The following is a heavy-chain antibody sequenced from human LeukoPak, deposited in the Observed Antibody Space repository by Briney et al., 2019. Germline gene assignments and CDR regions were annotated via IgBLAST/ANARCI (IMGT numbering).Heavy chain of an antibody. CDR1: GFSFSTND. CDR2: ISGRASGGT. Sequence: QAGGSLRLSCAASGFSFSTNDMSWVRQAPGKGLEWVSAISGRASGGTTYDDSVKGRFTISRDNSKRTLHLQMNSLRAEHTAVYYCAKVKPHWYFHNWRRGPLVTVSS. D-gene: IGHD1-1*01. CDR3: AKVKPHWYFHN. J-gene: IGHJ4*02. V-gene: IGHV3-23*01.